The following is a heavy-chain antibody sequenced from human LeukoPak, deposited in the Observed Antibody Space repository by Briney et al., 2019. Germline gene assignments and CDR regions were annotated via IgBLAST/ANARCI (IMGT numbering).Heavy chain of an antibody. CDR3: ARQPGAGWFDP. J-gene: IGHJ5*02. V-gene: IGHV5-51*01. D-gene: IGHD3-10*01. Sequence: GESLKISCQASGYSFTSSWIGWARQMPGKGLEWMAIINPGDSDTRYSPSFQGQVTISADRSISTVYLQWGSLKASDTAMYYCARQPGAGWFDPWGQGTLVTVSS. CDR1: GYSFTSSW. CDR2: INPGDSDT.